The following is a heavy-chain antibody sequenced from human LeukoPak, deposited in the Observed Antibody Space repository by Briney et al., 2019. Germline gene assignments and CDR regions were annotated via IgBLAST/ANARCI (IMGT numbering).Heavy chain of an antibody. CDR1: GFTFSDYY. J-gene: IGHJ4*02. CDR2: ISGSSSYI. Sequence: GGSLRLSCAASGFTFSDYYMSWIRQAPGKGLEWVSSISGSSSYIYYTDSVKGRFTISRDNAKNTLYLQMNSLRAEDTAVYYCARVRWGGLYYFDYWGQGTLVTVSS. CDR3: ARVRWGGLYYFDY. V-gene: IGHV3-11*06. D-gene: IGHD3-16*01.